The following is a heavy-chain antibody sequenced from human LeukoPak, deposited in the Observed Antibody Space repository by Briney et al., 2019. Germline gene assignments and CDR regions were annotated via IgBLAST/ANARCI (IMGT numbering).Heavy chain of an antibody. V-gene: IGHV3-30*04. Sequence: NPGGSLSLSCVASGFTFSTYAIHWVRQAPGKGLEWVAVISNDGSKKYYTDSVKGRFTLSRDNSKNTLFLQMDSLRPDDTAVYYCARVRHTPGVVTTATLRFAFDYWGQGTRVTVSS. CDR2: ISNDGSKK. CDR3: ARVRHTPGVVTTATLRFAFDY. J-gene: IGHJ4*02. CDR1: GFTFSTYA. D-gene: IGHD2-21*02.